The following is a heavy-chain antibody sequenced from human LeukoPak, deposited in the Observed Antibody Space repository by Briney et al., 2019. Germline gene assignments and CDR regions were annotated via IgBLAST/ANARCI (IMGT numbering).Heavy chain of an antibody. D-gene: IGHD3-10*01. CDR2: INHSGST. V-gene: IGHV4-34*01. J-gene: IGHJ6*02. CDR3: ARGTGGMDV. Sequence: SSETLSLTCAVYGGSFSGYSWSWIRQPPGKGLEWIAEINHSGSTNYNPSLKSRVTISVDTSKNQFSMKLSSVTAADSAVYYCARGTGGMDVWGQGTTVTVSS. CDR1: GGSFSGYS.